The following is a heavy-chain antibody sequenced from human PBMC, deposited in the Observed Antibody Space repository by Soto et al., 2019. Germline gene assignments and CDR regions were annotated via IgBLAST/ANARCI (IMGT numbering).Heavy chain of an antibody. CDR1: GFTFSSNY. Sequence: GGSLRLSCAASGFTFSSNYTSCVRQAPGKGQEWVSFIYSDGSTYYADSVKGRFTISRDNSKNTLYLQMNSLRAEDTAVYYCARDTGPWGTYDFWSGYPRYYYGMDVWGQGTTVT. V-gene: IGHV3-66*01. CDR3: ARDTGPWGTYDFWSGYPRYYYGMDV. D-gene: IGHD3-3*01. J-gene: IGHJ6*02. CDR2: IYSDGST.